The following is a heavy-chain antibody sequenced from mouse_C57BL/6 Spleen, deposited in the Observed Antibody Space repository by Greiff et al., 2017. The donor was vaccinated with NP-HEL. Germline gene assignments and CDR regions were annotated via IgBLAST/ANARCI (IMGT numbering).Heavy chain of an antibody. V-gene: IGHV5-6*01. D-gene: IGHD1-1*01. CDR2: ISSGGSYT. J-gene: IGHJ4*01. Sequence: DVHLVESGGDLVKPGGSLKLSCAASGFTFSSYGMSWVRQTPDERLEWVATISSGGSYTYYPDSVKGRFTISRDNAKNTLYLQMSSLKSEDTAMYYCARLLRAMDYWGQGTSVTVSS. CDR1: GFTFSSYG. CDR3: ARLLRAMDY.